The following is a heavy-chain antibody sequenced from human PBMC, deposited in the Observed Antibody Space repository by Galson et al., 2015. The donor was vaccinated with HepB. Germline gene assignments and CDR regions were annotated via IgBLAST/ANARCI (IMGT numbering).Heavy chain of an antibody. CDR3: ARDSRGGNVHYYYYGMDV. CDR1: GFSFSDYY. CDR2: ISGSSIYT. V-gene: IGHV3-11*06. Sequence: SLRLSCAASGFSFSDYYMNWIRQTPGKGLEWLSYISGSSIYTNYAGSVKGRFTTSRDNAKNSLYLQMNSLRAEDSAVYYCARDSRGGNVHYYYYGMDVWGQGTTVTVSS. D-gene: IGHD2/OR15-2a*01. J-gene: IGHJ6*02.